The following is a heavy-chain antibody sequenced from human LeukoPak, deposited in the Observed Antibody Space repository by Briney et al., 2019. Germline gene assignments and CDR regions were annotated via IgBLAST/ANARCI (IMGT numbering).Heavy chain of an antibody. V-gene: IGHV3-30-3*01. D-gene: IGHD3-10*01. J-gene: IGHJ4*02. CDR3: ARSITMVRGVVY. CDR2: ISYDGSNK. Sequence: GGSLRLSCAASGFTFSSYAMHWVGQAPGKGLEWVAVISYDGSNKYYADSVKGRFTISRDNSKNTLYLQMNSLRAEDTAVYYCARSITMVRGVVYWGRGTLVTVSS. CDR1: GFTFSSYA.